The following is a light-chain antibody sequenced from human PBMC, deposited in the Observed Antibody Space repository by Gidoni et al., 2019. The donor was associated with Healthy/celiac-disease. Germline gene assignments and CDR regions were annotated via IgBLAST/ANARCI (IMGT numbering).Light chain of an antibody. J-gene: IGKJ1*01. V-gene: IGKV2-28*01. CDR1: QGLLHSNGYNY. CDR2: LGS. Sequence: DIVMTQSPLSLPVTPGEPASISCRSSQGLLHSNGYNYLDWYLQKPGQSPQLLIYLGSNRASGVPDRFSGSGSGTDFTLKSSRVEAEDVGVYYCMQALQTRTFGQXTKVEIK. CDR3: MQALQTRT.